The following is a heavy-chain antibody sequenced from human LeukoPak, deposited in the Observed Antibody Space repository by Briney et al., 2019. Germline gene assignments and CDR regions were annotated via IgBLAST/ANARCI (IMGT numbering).Heavy chain of an antibody. CDR3: AREVGYSSSWYSAAFDI. J-gene: IGHJ3*02. CDR1: GGSISSYY. D-gene: IGHD6-13*01. Sequence: SETLSLTCTVSGGSISSYYWSWIRQPPGKGLEWIGYIYYSGSTNYNPSLKSRVTISVDTSKNQFSLKLSSVTAADTAVYYCAREVGYSSSWYSAAFDIWDQGTMVTVSS. CDR2: IYYSGST. V-gene: IGHV4-59*12.